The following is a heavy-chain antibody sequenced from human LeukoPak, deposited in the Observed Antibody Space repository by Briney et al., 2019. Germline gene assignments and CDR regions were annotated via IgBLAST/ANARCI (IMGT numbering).Heavy chain of an antibody. J-gene: IGHJ3*02. CDR2: ISGSGGST. CDR1: GFTFSRYG. V-gene: IGHV3-23*01. CDR3: AKDLLLWFGEFPWIGDAFDI. Sequence: PGGSLRLSCAASGFTFSRYGMSWVRQAPGKGLEWVSAISGSGGSTYYADSVKGRFTISRDNSKNTLYLQMNSLRAEDTAVYYCAKDLLLWFGEFPWIGDAFDIWGQGTMVTVSS. D-gene: IGHD3-10*01.